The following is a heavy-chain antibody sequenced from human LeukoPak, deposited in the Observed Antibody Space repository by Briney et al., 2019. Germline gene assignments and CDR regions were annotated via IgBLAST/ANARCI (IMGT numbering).Heavy chain of an antibody. Sequence: SETLSLTCTVSGGSISSGGYYWSWIRQHPGKGLEWIGYIYYSGSTYYNPSLKSRVTISVGTSKNQFSLKLSSVTAADTAVYYCARGHGSGSYEEEGNWFDPWGQGTLVTVSS. CDR2: IYYSGST. CDR1: GGSISSGGYY. D-gene: IGHD3-10*01. V-gene: IGHV4-31*03. J-gene: IGHJ5*02. CDR3: ARGHGSGSYEEEGNWFDP.